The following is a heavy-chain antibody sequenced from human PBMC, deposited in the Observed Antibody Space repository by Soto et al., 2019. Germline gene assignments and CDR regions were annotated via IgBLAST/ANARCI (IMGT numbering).Heavy chain of an antibody. CDR1: GFTFSSYG. Sequence: QVQLVESGGGVVQPGRSLRLSCAASGFTFSSYGMHWVRQAPGKGLERVAVIWYDGSNKYYADSVKGRFTISRDNSKNTLYLQMNSRRAEDTAVYYCARTYYDFWSGYYYYYYGMDVWGQGTTVTVSS. J-gene: IGHJ6*02. CDR3: ARTYYDFWSGYYYYYYGMDV. D-gene: IGHD3-3*01. CDR2: IWYDGSNK. V-gene: IGHV3-33*01.